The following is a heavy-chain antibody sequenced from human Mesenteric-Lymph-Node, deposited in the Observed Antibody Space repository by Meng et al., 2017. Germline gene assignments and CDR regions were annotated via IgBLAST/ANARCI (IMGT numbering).Heavy chain of an antibody. J-gene: IGHJ4*02. CDR2: IRSSGEKT. V-gene: IGHV3-23*01. CDR1: GFTFGDYA. Sequence: GESLKISCTASGFTFGDYAMSWFRQAPGKGLEWVSNIRSSGEKTYYADSVRGRFTISRDNCKNTLYLQMNSLTTDDTAVYYCAKGEGASWYLYWGQGTLVTVSS. D-gene: IGHD6-13*01. CDR3: AKGEGASWYLY.